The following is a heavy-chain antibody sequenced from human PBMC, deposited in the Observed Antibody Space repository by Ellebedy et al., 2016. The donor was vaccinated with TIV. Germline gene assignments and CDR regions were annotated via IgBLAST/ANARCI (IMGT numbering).Heavy chain of an antibody. CDR2: LFGGGTT. CDR1: GFTVGTNY. V-gene: IGHV3-66*01. CDR3: ARDGVLGELLEGYFDS. D-gene: IGHD3-10*01. J-gene: IGHJ4*02. Sequence: PGGSLRLYCAASGFTVGTNYMNWIRQAPGKGLEWVSLLFGGGTTYYADSVKGRFTMSSDTYTNMVFLQINSLRAEDTAVYYCARDGVLGELLEGYFDSWGQGTLVTVSS.